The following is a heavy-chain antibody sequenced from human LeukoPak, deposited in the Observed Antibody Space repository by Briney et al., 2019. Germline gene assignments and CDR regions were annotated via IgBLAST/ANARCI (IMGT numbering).Heavy chain of an antibody. J-gene: IGHJ4*02. CDR2: MHHSGST. Sequence: PSETLSLTCTVSGYSISSGYYWGWIRQPPGKGLEWIGSMHHSGSTDYHPSLRRRVTITGDTSKNHFSLKLTSLTVADTAIYYCARGGERVTSYRFDYWGQGVLVTVSS. V-gene: IGHV4-38-2*02. D-gene: IGHD2-21*02. CDR1: GYSISSGYY. CDR3: ARGGERVTSYRFDY.